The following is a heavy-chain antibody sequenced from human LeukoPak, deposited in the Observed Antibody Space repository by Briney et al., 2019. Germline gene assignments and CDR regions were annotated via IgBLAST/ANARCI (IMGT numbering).Heavy chain of an antibody. CDR1: GYTFTNYA. CDR3: AGGIAVALNH. V-gene: IGHV1-3*01. Sequence: ASVKVSCKASGYTFTNYALHWVRQAPGQRLEWMGWINAGNGNTKYSQKFQGRVTVTRDTSASTAYMELSSLRSEDTAVYYCAGGIAVALNHWGQGTLVTVSS. J-gene: IGHJ5*02. CDR2: INAGNGNT. D-gene: IGHD6-19*01.